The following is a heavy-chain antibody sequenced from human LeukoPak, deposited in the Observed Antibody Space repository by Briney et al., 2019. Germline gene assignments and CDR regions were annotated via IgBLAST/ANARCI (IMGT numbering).Heavy chain of an antibody. Sequence: GASVKVSCKISGYTFTDYFIHWVRQAPGQGLEWMGWTSPKSGDRKCTQKFRGRVTMTRDTSISTVYMELDRLTFDDTAVYFCARDNCGTLDYWGQGSLVTVSS. CDR2: TSPKSGDR. V-gene: IGHV1-2*02. D-gene: IGHD1-20*01. CDR1: GYTFTDYF. J-gene: IGHJ4*02. CDR3: ARDNCGTLDY.